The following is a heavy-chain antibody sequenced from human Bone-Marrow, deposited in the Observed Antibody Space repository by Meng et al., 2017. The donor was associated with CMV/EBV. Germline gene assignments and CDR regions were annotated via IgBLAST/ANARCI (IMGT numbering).Heavy chain of an antibody. CDR3: ARGGFGEFLSYYYGMDV. V-gene: IGHV4-39*07. Sequence: SETLSLTCTVSGGSISSSSYYWGWIRQPPGKGLEWIGSIYYSENTFYNPSLKSRVTILLDTSKEQFSLKLSSVTAADTAVYYCARGGFGEFLSYYYGMDVWGQGTTVTVAS. CDR2: IYYSENT. D-gene: IGHD3-10*01. J-gene: IGHJ6*02. CDR1: GGSISSSSYY.